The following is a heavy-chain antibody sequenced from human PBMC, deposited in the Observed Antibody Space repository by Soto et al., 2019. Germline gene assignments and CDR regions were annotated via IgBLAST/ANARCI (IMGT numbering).Heavy chain of an antibody. J-gene: IGHJ6*02. CDR3: ARLPARLWSGHYLHSVIAV. CDR1: GGSISSYY. D-gene: IGHD3-16*01. Sequence: SETLSLTCTVSGGSISSYYWSWIRQPPGKGLEWIGYIYYSGSTNYNPSLKSRVTISVDTSKNQFSLKLSSVTAADTAVYYCARLPARLWSGHYLHSVIAVWGQGTTVTV. V-gene: IGHV4-59*08. CDR2: IYYSGST.